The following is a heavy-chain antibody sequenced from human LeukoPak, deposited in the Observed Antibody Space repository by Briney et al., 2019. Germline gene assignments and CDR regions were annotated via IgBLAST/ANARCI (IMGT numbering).Heavy chain of an antibody. V-gene: IGHV4-61*02. CDR2: IYTSGST. Sequence: SETMSLTCPVSGGSISSGSYYWSWIRQPAGKGLEWIGRIYTSGSTNYNPSLKSPVTISVHTSKHTFSLKLRSVTAADTAVYYCARDRQDIVVVPAAIGAFDIWGQGTMVTVSS. CDR1: GGSISSGSYY. D-gene: IGHD2-2*02. J-gene: IGHJ3*02. CDR3: ARDRQDIVVVPAAIGAFDI.